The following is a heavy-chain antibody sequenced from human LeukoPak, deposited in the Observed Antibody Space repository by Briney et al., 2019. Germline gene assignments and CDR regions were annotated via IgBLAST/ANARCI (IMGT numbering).Heavy chain of an antibody. D-gene: IGHD4-17*01. Sequence: GGSLRLSCAASGFTFSSYSMNWIRQAPGKGLEGVSSISSSTSYIYYADSVKGRFPISKDNAKNSLYLQMNSLRAEDTAVYYCARAGGSTVSHSDYWGQGTLVTVSS. J-gene: IGHJ4*02. CDR1: GFTFSSYS. CDR2: ISSSTSYI. V-gene: IGHV3-21*01. CDR3: ARAGGSTVSHSDY.